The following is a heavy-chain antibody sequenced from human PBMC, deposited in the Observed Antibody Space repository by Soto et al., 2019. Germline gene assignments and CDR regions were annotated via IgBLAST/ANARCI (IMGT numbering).Heavy chain of an antibody. Sequence: GGSLRLSCAASGFTFSSYAMHWVRQAPGKGLEWVAVISYDGSNKYYADSVKGRFTISRDNSKNTLYLQMNSLRAEDTAVYYCARVKEGGYSDYWGQGTPVTVS. CDR3: ARVKEGGYSDY. D-gene: IGHD2-15*01. CDR2: ISYDGSNK. J-gene: IGHJ4*02. V-gene: IGHV3-30-3*01. CDR1: GFTFSSYA.